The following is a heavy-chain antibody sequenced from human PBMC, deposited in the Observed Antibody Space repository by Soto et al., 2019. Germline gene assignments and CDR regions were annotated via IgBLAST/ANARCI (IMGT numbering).Heavy chain of an antibody. Sequence: SGPTLVNPTQTLTLTCTFSGFSLSTSGMCVSWIRQPPGKALELLARIDRDDDKCYSTSLKTRLTISKDTSKNQVVLTMTNMDSVDTASYYCARIGPSSDTAPDYWGQGTLVTVSS. J-gene: IGHJ4*02. CDR1: GFSLSTSGMC. V-gene: IGHV2-70*11. CDR2: IDRDDDK. D-gene: IGHD5-18*01. CDR3: ARIGPSSDTAPDY.